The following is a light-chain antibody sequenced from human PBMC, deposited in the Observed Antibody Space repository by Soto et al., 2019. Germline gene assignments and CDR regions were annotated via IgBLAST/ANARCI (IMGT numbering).Light chain of an antibody. Sequence: QSVLTQPASVSGSPGQSITISCTGTSSDVGSYNLVSWYQQHPGKAPKLMIYEDIERPSGVSNRFSGSKSGNTASLTISGLQNEDEADYYCCSYAGGTSVVFGGGTQLTVL. CDR3: CSYAGGTSVV. CDR1: SSDVGSYNL. J-gene: IGLJ2*01. CDR2: EDI. V-gene: IGLV2-23*01.